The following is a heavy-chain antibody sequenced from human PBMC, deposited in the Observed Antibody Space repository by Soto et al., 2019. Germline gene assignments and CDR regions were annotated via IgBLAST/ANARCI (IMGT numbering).Heavy chain of an antibody. J-gene: IGHJ6*02. CDR3: ARDRRDTAMAVYYYYGMDV. CDR1: GGTFSSYT. V-gene: IGHV1-69*04. D-gene: IGHD5-18*01. CDR2: IIPILGIA. Sequence: SVKVSCKASGGTFSSYTISWVRQAPGQGLEWMGRIIPILGIANYAQKFQGRVTITADKSTSTAYMELSSLRSEDTAVYYCARDRRDTAMAVYYYYGMDVWGQGTTVTVSS.